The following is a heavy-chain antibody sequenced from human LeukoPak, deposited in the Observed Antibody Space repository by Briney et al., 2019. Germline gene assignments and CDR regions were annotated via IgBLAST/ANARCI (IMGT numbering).Heavy chain of an antibody. J-gene: IGHJ4*02. CDR2: ISGSGGST. CDR3: AKDHGLYSSSWYDY. V-gene: IGHV3-23*01. CDR1: GFTFSSYA. Sequence: GGSLRLSCAASGFTFSSYAMSWVRQAPGKGLEWVLAISGSGGSTYYADSVKGRFTISRDNSKNTLYLQMNSLRAEDTAVYYCAKDHGLYSSSWYDYWGQGTLVTVSS. D-gene: IGHD6-13*01.